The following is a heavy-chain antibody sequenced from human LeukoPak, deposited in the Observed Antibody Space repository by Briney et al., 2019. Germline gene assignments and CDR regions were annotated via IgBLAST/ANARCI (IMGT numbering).Heavy chain of an antibody. J-gene: IGHJ4*02. Sequence: GGSLRLSCAASGFTFSSYGMSWVRQAPGKGPEWVSAISGSGGSTYYADSVKGRFTISRDNSKNTLYLQMNSLRAEDTAVYYCAKEGLLGHYYGGNLVGGYFDYWGQGTLVTVSS. V-gene: IGHV3-23*01. CDR3: AKEGLLGHYYGGNLVGGYFDY. CDR2: ISGSGGST. D-gene: IGHD4-23*01. CDR1: GFTFSSYG.